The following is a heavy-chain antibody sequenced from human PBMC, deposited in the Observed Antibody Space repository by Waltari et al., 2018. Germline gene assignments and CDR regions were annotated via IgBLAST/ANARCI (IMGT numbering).Heavy chain of an antibody. Sequence: QVQLQQWGAGLLKPSETLSLTCAVYGGSFSGYYWSWISQPPGKGLAWIGEINHSGSTNYNPSLKSRVTISVDTSKNQFSLKLSSVTAADTAVYYCARGRIMITFGGVIVIRGNNWFDPWGQGTLVTVSS. D-gene: IGHD3-16*02. J-gene: IGHJ5*02. V-gene: IGHV4-34*01. CDR2: INHSGST. CDR1: GGSFSGYY. CDR3: ARGRIMITFGGVIVIRGNNWFDP.